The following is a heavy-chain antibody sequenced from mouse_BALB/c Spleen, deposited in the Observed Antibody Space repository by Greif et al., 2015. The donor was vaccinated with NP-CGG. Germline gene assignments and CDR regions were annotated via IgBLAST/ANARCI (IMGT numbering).Heavy chain of an antibody. CDR1: GYTFTDYY. J-gene: IGHJ4*01. D-gene: IGHD4-1*01. CDR2: IYPGSSNT. Sequence: QVQLQQPGPELVKPGASVKISCKASGYTFTDYYINWVKQKPGQGLEWIGWIYPGSSNTKYNEKSKGKATLTVDTSSSTAYMQLSSLTSEDTAVYFCARRTGTEAMDYWGQGTSVTVSS. V-gene: IGHV1-84*02. CDR3: ARRTGTEAMDY.